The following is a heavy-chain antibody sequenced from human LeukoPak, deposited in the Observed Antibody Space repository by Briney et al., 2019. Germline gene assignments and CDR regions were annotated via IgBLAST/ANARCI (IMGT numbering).Heavy chain of an antibody. CDR3: ARKTAGGTFDL. J-gene: IGHJ3*01. CDR1: GDSIISSY. V-gene: IGHV4-4*07. CDR2: IYTHGRT. D-gene: IGHD1-14*01. Sequence: PSETLSLTCTVSGDSIISSYWSWIRQPAEKGLEWIGLIYTHGRTNYNPSLKSRVSMSVDTSTNQFSLKLSSVTAAGTAMYFCARKTAGGTFDLWGQGTMVTVSS.